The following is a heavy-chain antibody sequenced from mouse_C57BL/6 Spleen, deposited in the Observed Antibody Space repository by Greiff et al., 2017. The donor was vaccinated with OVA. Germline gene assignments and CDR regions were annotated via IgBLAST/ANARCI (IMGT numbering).Heavy chain of an antibody. CDR3: AREGDGYPFAY. D-gene: IGHD2-3*01. CDR2: INYDGSST. V-gene: IGHV5-16*01. Sequence: DVKLVESEGGLVQPGSSMKLSCTASGFTFSDYYMAWVRQVPEKGLEWVANINYDGSSTYYLDSLKSRFIISRDNAKNILYLQMSSLKSEDTATYYCAREGDGYPFAYWGQGTLVTVSA. J-gene: IGHJ3*01. CDR1: GFTFSDYY.